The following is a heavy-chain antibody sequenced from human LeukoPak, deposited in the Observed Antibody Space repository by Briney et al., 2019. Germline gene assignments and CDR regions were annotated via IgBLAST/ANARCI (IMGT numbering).Heavy chain of an antibody. CDR1: GFTFSVYS. J-gene: IGHJ5*02. CDR2: ISSSSNHK. D-gene: IGHD1-26*01. CDR3: ARDRDGGSFNWFDP. Sequence: AGGSLRLSCVVSGFTFSVYSMNWVRQAPGKGLEWVSSISSSSNHKYYADSVKGRFTISRDNAKNSLYLQMNSLRAEDTAVYYCARDRDGGSFNWFDPWGQGTLVTVSS. V-gene: IGHV3-21*06.